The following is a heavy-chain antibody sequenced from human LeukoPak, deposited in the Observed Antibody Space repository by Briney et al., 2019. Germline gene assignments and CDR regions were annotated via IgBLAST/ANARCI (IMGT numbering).Heavy chain of an antibody. Sequence: PGGSLRLSCAASGFTFSSYAMSWVRQAPGKGLEWVSAISGSGGSTYYADSVKGRFTISRDNSKNTLYLQMNSLRAEDTAVYYCARDRYPDSSGYSAVLDHWGQGTLVIVSS. CDR3: ARDRYPDSSGYSAVLDH. J-gene: IGHJ4*02. D-gene: IGHD3-22*01. V-gene: IGHV3-23*01. CDR2: ISGSGGST. CDR1: GFTFSSYA.